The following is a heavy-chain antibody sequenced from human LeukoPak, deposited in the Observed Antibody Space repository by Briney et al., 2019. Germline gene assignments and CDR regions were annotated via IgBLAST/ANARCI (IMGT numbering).Heavy chain of an antibody. V-gene: IGHV4-34*01. CDR1: GASLNKYN. Sequence: SETLSLTCAVYGASLNKYNWAWVRQSPVKGLEWIGEIDHVGRTSYNPPVKSRLTISIDTSKNQFSLTLSSVTAADTALYFCARPVYCSVTTCTGPLHIWGQGTMVTVSS. CDR2: IDHVGRT. D-gene: IGHD2-15*01. CDR3: ARPVYCSVTTCTGPLHI. J-gene: IGHJ3*02.